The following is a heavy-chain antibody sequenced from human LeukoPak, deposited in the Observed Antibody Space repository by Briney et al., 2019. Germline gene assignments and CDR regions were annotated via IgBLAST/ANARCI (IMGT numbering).Heavy chain of an antibody. D-gene: IGHD1-26*01. Sequence: PGRSLRLSCAASGFTFSSYAMHWVRQAPGKGLEWVAVISYDGSNKYYADSVKGRFTISRDNSKNTLYLQMNSLRAEDTAVYYCARDSDAEWELPDGYWGQGTLVTVSS. CDR1: GFTFSSYA. V-gene: IGHV3-30-3*01. CDR2: ISYDGSNK. CDR3: ARDSDAEWELPDGY. J-gene: IGHJ4*02.